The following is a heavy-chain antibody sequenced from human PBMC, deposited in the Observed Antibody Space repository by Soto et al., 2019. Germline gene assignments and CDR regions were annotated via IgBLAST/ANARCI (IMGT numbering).Heavy chain of an antibody. CDR1: GYTFTSYD. CDR3: ARLSPTENYYYYMDI. V-gene: IGHV1-8*01. D-gene: IGHD1-26*01. J-gene: IGHJ6*03. CDR2: MNPNSGNT. Sequence: ASVKVSCKASGYTFTSYDINWVRQATGQGLEWMGWMNPNSGNTGYAQKFQGRVTMTRNTSISTAYMELSSLRSEDTAVYYCARLSPTENYYYYMDIWGKGTTVTVSS.